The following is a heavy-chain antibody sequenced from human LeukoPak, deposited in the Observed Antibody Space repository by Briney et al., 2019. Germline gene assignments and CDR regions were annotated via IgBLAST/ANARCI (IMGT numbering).Heavy chain of an antibody. D-gene: IGHD1-26*01. CDR2: IYYRGST. CDR1: GGSISSSRHY. CDR3: ARQAVMGATRWFDP. V-gene: IGHV4-39*01. Sequence: PSETLSLTCNVSGGSISSSRHYWGWIRQPPGKGLQWIGGIYYRGSTYYNPSLRSRVTLSVDTSKKQFSLKLHSVTAADSAVYYCARQAVMGATRWFDPWGQGTLVTVSS. J-gene: IGHJ5*02.